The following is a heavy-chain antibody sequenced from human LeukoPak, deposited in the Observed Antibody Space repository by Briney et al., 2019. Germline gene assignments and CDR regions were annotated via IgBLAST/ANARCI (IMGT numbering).Heavy chain of an antibody. CDR2: INHSGST. D-gene: IGHD6-19*01. J-gene: IGHJ4*02. CDR1: GGSFSGYY. Sequence: NPSETLSLTCAVYGGSFSGYYWSWIRQPPGKGLEWIGEINHSGSTNYNPSLKSRVTISVDTSKNQFSLKLGSVTAADTAVYYCARVGSGWSDYWGQGTLVTVSS. V-gene: IGHV4-34*01. CDR3: ARVGSGWSDY.